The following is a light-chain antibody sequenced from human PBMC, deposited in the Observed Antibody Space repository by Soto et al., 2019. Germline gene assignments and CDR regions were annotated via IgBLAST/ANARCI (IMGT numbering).Light chain of an antibody. Sequence: AIQLTQSPSSLSASVGDRVTITCRPSQGISSALAWYQQKPGKAPKLLIYDASSLESGVPSRFSGSGSGTDFTLTISSLQPEDFATYYCQQFNSYPITFGQGTRLEIK. V-gene: IGKV1-13*02. CDR3: QQFNSYPIT. CDR1: QGISSA. CDR2: DAS. J-gene: IGKJ5*01.